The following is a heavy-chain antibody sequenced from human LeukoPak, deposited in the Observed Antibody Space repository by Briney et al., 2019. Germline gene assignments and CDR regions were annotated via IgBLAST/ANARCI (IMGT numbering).Heavy chain of an antibody. D-gene: IGHD2-2*01. CDR2: IRDSENA. CDR3: ARGRVPGL. V-gene: IGHV4-59*01. Sequence: SETLSLTCTVSGGSTRSYYWSWIPQPPGKGLEWIGYIRDSENADYIPSLKGRVSISLDTLKNQFSLRLSAVAPADTAVYYCARGRVPGLWGQGTLVTVSS. J-gene: IGHJ4*02. CDR1: GGSTRSYY.